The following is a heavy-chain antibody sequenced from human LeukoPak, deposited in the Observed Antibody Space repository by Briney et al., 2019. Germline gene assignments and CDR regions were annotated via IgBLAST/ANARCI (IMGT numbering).Heavy chain of an antibody. CDR2: IIPIFGTA. D-gene: IGHD2-21*02. V-gene: IGHV1-69*13. CDR3: ARGDRAYCAGDCYFDY. J-gene: IGHJ4*02. CDR1: GGTFSSYA. Sequence: SVKVSCKASGGTFSSYAISWVRQAPGQGLEWMGGIIPIFGTANYAQKFQGRVTITADESTSTAYMELSSLRSEDTAVYYCARGDRAYCAGDCYFDYWGQGTLVTVSS.